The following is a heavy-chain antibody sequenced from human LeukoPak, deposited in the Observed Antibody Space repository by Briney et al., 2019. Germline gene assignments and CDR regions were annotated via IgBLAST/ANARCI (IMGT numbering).Heavy chain of an antibody. CDR1: GGSFSGYY. Sequence: PSETLSLTCAVYGGSFSGYYWSWIRQPPGKGLEWIGEINHSGSTNYNPSLKSRVTISLDTSKNQFSLKLSSVTAADTAVYYCAREMGSGSDDYWGQGTLVTVSS. CDR3: AREMGSGSDDY. J-gene: IGHJ4*02. CDR2: INHSGST. D-gene: IGHD6-19*01. V-gene: IGHV4-34*01.